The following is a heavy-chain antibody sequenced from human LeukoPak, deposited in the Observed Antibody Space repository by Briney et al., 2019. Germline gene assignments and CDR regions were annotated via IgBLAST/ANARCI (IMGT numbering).Heavy chain of an antibody. J-gene: IGHJ6*03. D-gene: IGHD3-10*01. CDR1: GGSISSSSYY. V-gene: IGHV4-39*07. CDR2: IYYSGST. CDR3: ARGGPGGSGYYYYYMDV. Sequence: SSETLSLTCTVSGGSISSSSYYWGWIRQPPGKGLEWIGSIYYSGSTYYNPSLKSRVTISVDTSKNQFSLKLSSVTAADTAVYYCARGGPGGSGYYYYYMDVWGKGTTVTVSS.